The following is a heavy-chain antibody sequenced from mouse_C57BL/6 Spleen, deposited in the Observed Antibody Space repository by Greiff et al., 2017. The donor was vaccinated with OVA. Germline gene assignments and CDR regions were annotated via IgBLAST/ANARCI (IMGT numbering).Heavy chain of an antibody. D-gene: IGHD1-1*01. J-gene: IGHJ1*03. CDR3: ARLPLHYYGSSTWYFDV. CDR2: IYPSDSET. CDR1: GYTFTSYW. Sequence: VQLQQPGAELVRPGSSVKLSCKASGYTFTSYWMDWVKQRPGQGLEWIGNIYPSDSETHYNQKFKDKATLTVDKSSSTAYMQLSSLTSEDSAVYYCARLPLHYYGSSTWYFDVWGTGTTVTVSS. V-gene: IGHV1-61*01.